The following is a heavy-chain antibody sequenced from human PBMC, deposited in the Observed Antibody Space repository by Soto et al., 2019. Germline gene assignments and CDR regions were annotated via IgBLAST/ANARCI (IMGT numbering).Heavy chain of an antibody. J-gene: IGHJ3*02. CDR3: ARDFCSSTSCYVFDAFDI. CDR1: GFTFSDYY. D-gene: IGHD2-2*01. CDR2: ISSSGSTI. Sequence: GGSLRLSCAASGFTFSDYYMSWIRQAPGKGLEWVSYISSSGSTIYYADSVKGRFTISRDNAKNSLYLQMNSLRAEDTAVYYRARDFCSSTSCYVFDAFDIWGQGTMVTVSS. V-gene: IGHV3-11*01.